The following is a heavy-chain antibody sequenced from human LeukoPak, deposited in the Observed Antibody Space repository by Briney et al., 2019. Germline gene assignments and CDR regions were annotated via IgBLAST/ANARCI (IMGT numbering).Heavy chain of an antibody. CDR3: ARQTSASRSGKPEFDP. J-gene: IGHJ5*02. Sequence: SETLSLTCTVSGGSISSSSYYWGWIRQPPGKGLEWIGSIYYSGSTYYSPSLKSRVTISVDTSKNQFSLRLNSVTAADTAVYYCARQTSASRSGKPEFDPWGQGTLVTVSS. V-gene: IGHV4-39*01. CDR2: IYYSGST. D-gene: IGHD1-14*01. CDR1: GGSISSSSYY.